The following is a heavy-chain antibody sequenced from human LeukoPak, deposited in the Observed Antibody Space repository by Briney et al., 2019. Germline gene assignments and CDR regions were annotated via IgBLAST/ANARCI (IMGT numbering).Heavy chain of an antibody. J-gene: IGHJ4*02. Sequence: TGGSLRLSCAASGVTVSTSYMSWVRQAPEKGLEWVSIIYSRGSTYYADSVKGRFTISRDDSKNTLYLQMNSLRAEDTAVYYCASGGMGARKYYSDPFDYWGQGTLVTVSS. V-gene: IGHV3-53*01. CDR1: GVTVSTSY. D-gene: IGHD3-10*01. CDR3: ASGGMGARKYYSDPFDY. CDR2: IYSRGST.